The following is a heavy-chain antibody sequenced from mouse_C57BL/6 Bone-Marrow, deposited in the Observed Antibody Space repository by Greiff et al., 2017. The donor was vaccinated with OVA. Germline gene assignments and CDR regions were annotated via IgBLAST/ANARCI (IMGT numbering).Heavy chain of an antibody. D-gene: IGHD3-3*01. Sequence: EVQLQQSGPELVKPGASVKISCKASGYSFTGYYMNWVKQSPEKSLEWIGEINPSTGGTTYNQKFKAKATLTVDKSSSTAYMQLKSLTSEDSAVYYGARGGTSPFADWGQGTLVTVSA. J-gene: IGHJ3*01. CDR3: ARGGTSPFAD. CDR2: INPSTGGT. V-gene: IGHV1-42*01. CDR1: GYSFTGYY.